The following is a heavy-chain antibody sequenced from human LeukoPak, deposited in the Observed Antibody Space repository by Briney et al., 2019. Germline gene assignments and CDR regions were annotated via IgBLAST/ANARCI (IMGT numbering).Heavy chain of an antibody. CDR1: GYTFTGYY. V-gene: IGHV1-2*02. CDR2: INPNSGGT. CDR3: ARNAVGSTATVKGFDDY. Sequence: ASVKVSCKASGYTFTGYYTHWVRQAPGQGLEWMGWINPNSGGTNYAQKFQGRVTMTRDTSISTAYMELSRLRSDDTAVYYCARNAVGSTATVKGFDDYCGQGTLVTVSS. J-gene: IGHJ4*01. D-gene: IGHD5-18*01.